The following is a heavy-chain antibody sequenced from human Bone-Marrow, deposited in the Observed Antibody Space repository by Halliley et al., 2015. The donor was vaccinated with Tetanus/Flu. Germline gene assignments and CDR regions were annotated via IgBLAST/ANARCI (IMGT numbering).Heavy chain of an antibody. CDR2: IYYTGGT. J-gene: IGHJ4*02. V-gene: IGHV4-31*02. CDR3: ATQGH. Sequence: RRRPGMGLEGIGDIYYTGGTSYNPSLRSRLTISVDTSKNQFSLRLTAVTDADTAVYYCATQGHWGQGTLVTVSS.